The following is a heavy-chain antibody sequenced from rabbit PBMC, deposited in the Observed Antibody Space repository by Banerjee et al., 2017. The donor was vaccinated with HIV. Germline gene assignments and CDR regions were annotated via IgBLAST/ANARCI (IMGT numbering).Heavy chain of an antibody. V-gene: IGHV1S45*01. Sequence: QQHLEESGGGLVKPGGSLTLTCTASGFTISSGYDMCWVRQAPGKGLEWIACIYAGSSGSTYYASWAKGRFTISKTSSTTVTLQMTSLTAADTATYFCARDLAGVIGWNFGLWGQGTLVTVS. J-gene: IGHJ3*01. D-gene: IGHD4-1*01. CDR1: GFTISSGYD. CDR3: ARDLAGVIGWNFGL. CDR2: IYAGSSGST.